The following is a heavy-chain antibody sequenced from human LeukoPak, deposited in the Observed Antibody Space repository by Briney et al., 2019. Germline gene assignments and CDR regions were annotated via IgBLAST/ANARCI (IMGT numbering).Heavy chain of an antibody. CDR2: ISSSSSTI. V-gene: IGHV3-48*01. Sequence: PGGSLRLSCAASGFTFSSYSMNWVRQAPGKGLEWVSYISSSSSTIYYADSVEGRFTISRDNAKNSLYLQMNSLRAEDTAVYYCARGSFWSGYTLGYYYYYYMDVWGKGTTVTVSS. J-gene: IGHJ6*03. CDR3: ARGSFWSGYTLGYYYYYYMDV. D-gene: IGHD3-3*01. CDR1: GFTFSSYS.